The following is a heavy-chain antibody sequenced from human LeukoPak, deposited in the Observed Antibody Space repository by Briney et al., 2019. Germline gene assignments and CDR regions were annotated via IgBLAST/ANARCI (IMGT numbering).Heavy chain of an antibody. CDR1: GYTFTGHY. CDR2: INPNSGGA. V-gene: IGHV1-2*02. CDR3: ARDSIFGVVYYYYYYMDV. J-gene: IGHJ6*03. D-gene: IGHD3-3*01. Sequence: ASVKVSCKASGYTFTGHYTHWVRQAPGQGLEWMGWINPNSGGAKYAQKFQGRVTMTRDTSISTAYMELSRLGSDDTAVYYCARDSIFGVVYYYYYYMDVWGKGTTVTVSS.